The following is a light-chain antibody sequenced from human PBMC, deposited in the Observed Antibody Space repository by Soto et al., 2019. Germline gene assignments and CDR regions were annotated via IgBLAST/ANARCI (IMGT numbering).Light chain of an antibody. V-gene: IGKV3-20*01. Sequence: DIVLTQSPGTLSLSPGERGTLSCRASQSVTSNYLAWYQQRPGQAPRLLIYGASTRGTGIPDRFSGSGSGTDFTLTISRLEPEDFAVYYCQQYGSSPLTFGQGTKVEI. CDR1: QSVTSNY. CDR3: QQYGSSPLT. CDR2: GAS. J-gene: IGKJ1*01.